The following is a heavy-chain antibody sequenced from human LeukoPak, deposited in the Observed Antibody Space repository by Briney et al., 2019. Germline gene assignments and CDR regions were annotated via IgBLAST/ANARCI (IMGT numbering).Heavy chain of an antibody. J-gene: IGHJ4*02. D-gene: IGHD5-18*01. Sequence: PSETLSLTCTVSGGSISSYYWSWIRQPPGKGLEWIGYIYYSGSTNYNPSLKSRVTISVDTSKNQFSLKLSSVTAADTAVYYCARGNSGGYSYGSYYFDYWGQGTLVTVSS. CDR2: IYYSGST. CDR3: ARGNSGGYSYGSYYFDY. CDR1: GGSISSYY. V-gene: IGHV4-59*12.